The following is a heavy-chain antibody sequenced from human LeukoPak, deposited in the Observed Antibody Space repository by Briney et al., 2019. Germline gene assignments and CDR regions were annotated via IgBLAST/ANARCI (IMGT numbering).Heavy chain of an antibody. CDR2: INPNSGVT. J-gene: IGHJ6*02. CDR3: ARAHFWSGYTPLDV. CDR1: GYTFTVYY. V-gene: IGHV1-2*02. D-gene: IGHD3-3*02. Sequence: ASVKVSCKTSGYTFTVYYLHWVRQAPGQGLEWMGWINPNSGVTNYAQRFLGRVTMTRDTSISTTYMELSRLRSDDTAVYYCARAHFWSGYTPLDVWGQGTTVTVSS.